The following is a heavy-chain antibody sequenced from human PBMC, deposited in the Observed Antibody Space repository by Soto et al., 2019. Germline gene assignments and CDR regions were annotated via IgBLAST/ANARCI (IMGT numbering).Heavy chain of an antibody. D-gene: IGHD6-13*01. CDR1: GFTFSSYS. CDR3: ARDPSRIAAAGTKEDY. V-gene: IGHV3-48*02. Sequence: GGSLRLACAASGFTFSSYSMNWVRQAPGKGLEWVSYISSSSSTIYYADSVKGRFTISRDNAKNSLYLQMNSLRDEDTAVYYCARDPSRIAAAGTKEDYWGQGTLVTVSS. J-gene: IGHJ4*02. CDR2: ISSSSSTI.